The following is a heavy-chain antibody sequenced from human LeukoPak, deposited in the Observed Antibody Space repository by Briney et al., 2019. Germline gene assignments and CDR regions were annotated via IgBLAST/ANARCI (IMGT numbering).Heavy chain of an antibody. CDR2: IRYDGSNK. CDR1: GFTFSSYA. D-gene: IGHD2-2*01. V-gene: IGHV3-30*02. CDR3: AKDSIAVVPAAISYYYYYYMDV. Sequence: GGSLRLSCAASGFTFSSYAMHWVRQAPGKGLEWVAFIRYDGSNKYYADSVKGRFTISRDNSKNTLYLQMNSLRAEDTAVYYCAKDSIAVVPAAISYYYYYYMDVWGKGTTVTVSS. J-gene: IGHJ6*03.